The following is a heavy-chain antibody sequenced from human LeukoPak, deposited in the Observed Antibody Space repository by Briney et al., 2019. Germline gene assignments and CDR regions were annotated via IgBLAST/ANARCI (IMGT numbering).Heavy chain of an antibody. Sequence: NPSETQSLTCTVSGGSINSYYWSWIRQPPGKGLEWIGYIYYGGSTNYNPSLKSRVTISVDTSKNQFSLKLSSVTAADTAVYYCASNTGTTLGAFDIWGQGTMVTVSS. D-gene: IGHD1-7*01. J-gene: IGHJ3*02. CDR2: IYYGGST. CDR3: ASNTGTTLGAFDI. CDR1: GGSINSYY. V-gene: IGHV4-59*01.